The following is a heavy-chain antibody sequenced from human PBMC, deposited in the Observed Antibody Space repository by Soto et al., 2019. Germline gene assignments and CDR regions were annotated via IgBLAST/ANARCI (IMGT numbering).Heavy chain of an antibody. CDR3: GRLVASETGYGMDV. Sequence: DVQLVESGGGLVKPGGSLRLSCAASGFIFSSHNMNWVRQAPGKGLEWVSSITGSSSYIFYADSVKGRFTISRDNAKNTVYLQMNSLRAEDTGGYYCGRLVASETGYGMDVWGQGTTVTVSS. CDR2: ITGSSSYI. D-gene: IGHD3-9*01. CDR1: GFIFSSHN. V-gene: IGHV3-21*06. J-gene: IGHJ6*02.